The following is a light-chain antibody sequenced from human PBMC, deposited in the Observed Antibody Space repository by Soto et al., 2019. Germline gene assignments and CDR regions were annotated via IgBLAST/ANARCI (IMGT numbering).Light chain of an antibody. J-gene: IGKJ4*01. CDR2: AAS. CDR1: QSVRTS. CDR3: QQYNDWPLT. Sequence: EIVMTQSPATLSVSPGERATLSCRASQSVRTSLAWYQQKPGQAPRLLIYAASTRATGIPIRFSGSGSGTEFTLTISSLQSEDFAVYSCQQYNDWPLTFGGGTKVEIK. V-gene: IGKV3-15*01.